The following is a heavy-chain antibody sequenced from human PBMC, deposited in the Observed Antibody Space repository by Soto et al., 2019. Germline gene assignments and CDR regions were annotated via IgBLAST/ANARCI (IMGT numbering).Heavy chain of an antibody. V-gene: IGHV3-33*01. CDR3: ARDFEVTMVRGVMSYYYYGMDV. Sequence: PGGSLRLSCAASGFTFSSYGMHWVRQAPGKGLEWVAVIWYDGSNKYYADSVKGRFTISRDNSKNTLYLQMNSLRAEDTAVYYCARDFEVTMVRGVMSYYYYGMDVWGQGTTVTVSS. J-gene: IGHJ6*02. CDR1: GFTFSSYG. CDR2: IWYDGSNK. D-gene: IGHD3-10*01.